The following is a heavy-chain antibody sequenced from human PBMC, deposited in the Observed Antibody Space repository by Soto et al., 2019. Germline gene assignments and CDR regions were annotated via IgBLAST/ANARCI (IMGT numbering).Heavy chain of an antibody. V-gene: IGHV4-28*01. J-gene: IGHJ4*02. CDR3: ARREIQGPIDY. D-gene: IGHD1-26*01. CDR1: GYSISSSNW. Sequence: QVQLQESGPGLVKPSDTLSLTCAFSGYSISSSNWWCWIRQPPGKGLELIGYIYYSGTTYYNPSLKSRVTMSVDTSKNQVSLKLTSVTAVDTAVYYCARREIQGPIDYWGQGTLVTVSS. CDR2: IYYSGTT.